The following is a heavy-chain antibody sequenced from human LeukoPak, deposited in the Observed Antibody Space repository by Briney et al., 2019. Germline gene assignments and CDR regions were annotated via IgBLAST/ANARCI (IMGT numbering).Heavy chain of an antibody. CDR2: IHGSGTT. Sequence: SETLSLTCTVSGDSISRYYWNWIRQPAGKELEWIGRIHGSGTTNYNPSLKSRVYISIDKSKNQFSLRLTSVTAADTAVYYCARVDSGTYHSLEIWGQGPLVSVSS. J-gene: IGHJ1*01. CDR1: GDSISRYY. V-gene: IGHV4-4*07. D-gene: IGHD1-26*01. CDR3: ARVDSGTYHSLEI.